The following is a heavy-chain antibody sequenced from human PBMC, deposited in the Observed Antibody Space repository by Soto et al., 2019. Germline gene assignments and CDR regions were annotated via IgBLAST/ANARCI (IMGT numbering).Heavy chain of an antibody. CDR3: AKLYTSATVL. J-gene: IGHJ4*02. Sequence: EVQLLESGGGLVQPGGSLRFSCVASGFTFSNYGMIWVRQGPGKGLEWVSAIGGSGDNTYYADSVKGRFTISRDNSKNTLSLQMNSLRVEDTAVYYCAKLYTSATVLWGQGTLVTVSS. CDR2: IGGSGDNT. V-gene: IGHV3-23*01. CDR1: GFTFSNYG. D-gene: IGHD6-25*01.